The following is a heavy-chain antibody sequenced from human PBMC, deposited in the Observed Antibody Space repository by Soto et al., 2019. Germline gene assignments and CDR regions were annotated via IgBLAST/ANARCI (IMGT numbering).Heavy chain of an antibody. D-gene: IGHD5-12*01. CDR2: IKQDGSEK. V-gene: IGHV3-7*01. CDR1: GFTFSSYW. J-gene: IGHJ4*02. CDR3: ASPRKPYSGYDLTIQAIDY. Sequence: EVQLVESGGGLVQPGGSLRLSCAASGFTFSSYWMSWVRQAPGKGLEWVANIKQDGSEKYYVDSVKGRFTISRDNAKNSLYLQMNSLRAEDPAVYYCASPRKPYSGYDLTIQAIDYWGQGTLVTVPS.